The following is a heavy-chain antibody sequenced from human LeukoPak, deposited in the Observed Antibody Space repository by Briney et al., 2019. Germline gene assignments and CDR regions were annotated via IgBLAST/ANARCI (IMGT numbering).Heavy chain of an antibody. CDR3: ATSTSVLWELISYDAFDI. CDR1: GYSFTSYW. V-gene: IGHV5-51*01. D-gene: IGHD1-26*01. J-gene: IGHJ3*02. CDR2: IYPGDSDT. Sequence: AGESLKISCKGSGYSFTSYWIGWVRQMPGKGLEWMGIIYPGDSDTRYSPSFQGQVTISADKSISTAYLQWSSLKASDTAMYYCATSTSVLWELISYDAFDIWGQGTMVTVSS.